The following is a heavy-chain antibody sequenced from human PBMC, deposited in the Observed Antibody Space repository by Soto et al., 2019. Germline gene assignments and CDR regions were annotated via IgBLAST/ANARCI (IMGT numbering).Heavy chain of an antibody. CDR2: TWYDESNK. D-gene: IGHD3-22*01. J-gene: IGHJ5*02. Sequence: GGSLRLSCAASGFSFSIYGMHWVRQAPGKGLEWVAVTWYDESNKYYRDSVKGRFTISRDNSKNTLYLQMSSLRAEDTAVYYCVKDRTRSSGYYLLVPGRGFDPWGQGTLVTVSS. CDR1: GFSFSIYG. CDR3: VKDRTRSSGYYLLVPGRGFDP. V-gene: IGHV3-30*02.